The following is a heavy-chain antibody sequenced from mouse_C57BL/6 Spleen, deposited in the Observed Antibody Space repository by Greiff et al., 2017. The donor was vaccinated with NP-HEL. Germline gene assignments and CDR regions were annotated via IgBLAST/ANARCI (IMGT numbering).Heavy chain of an antibody. CDR1: GFTFSSYA. CDR3: ATYRSYYYAMDY. D-gene: IGHD2-12*01. J-gene: IGHJ4*01. V-gene: IGHV5-4*03. CDR2: ISDGGSYT. Sequence: EVKLVESGGGLVKPGGSLKLSCAASGFTFSSYAMSWVCQTPEKRLEWVATISDGGSYTYYPDNVKGRFTISRDNAKNNLYLQMSHLKSEDTAMYYCATYRSYYYAMDYWGQGTSVTVSS.